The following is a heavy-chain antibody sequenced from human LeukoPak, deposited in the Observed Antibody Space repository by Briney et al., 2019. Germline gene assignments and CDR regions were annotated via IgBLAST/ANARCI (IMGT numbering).Heavy chain of an antibody. CDR1: GGSFSGYY. V-gene: IGHV4-34*01. CDR3: ARQLGQGSSAYSPFDY. Sequence: SETLSLTCAVYGGSFSGYYWSWIRQPPGKGLEWIGEINHSGSTNYNPSLKSRVTISVDTSKNQFSLKLSSVTAADTAVYYCARQLGQGSSAYSPFDYWGQGTLVTVSS. J-gene: IGHJ4*02. CDR2: INHSGST. D-gene: IGHD3-22*01.